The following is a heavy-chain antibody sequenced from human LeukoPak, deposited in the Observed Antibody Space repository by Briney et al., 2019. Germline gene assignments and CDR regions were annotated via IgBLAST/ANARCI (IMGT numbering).Heavy chain of an antibody. CDR2: ISTFNGNT. Sequence: ASVKVSCKASGYTFTSYGITWVRQAPGQGLEWMGWISTFNGNTNYTQKLQGRVTMTTDTSTSTAYMELRSLRSDDTAVHYCARGVPLTGYYPSFDYWGQGTLVTVSS. CDR1: GYTFTSYG. J-gene: IGHJ4*02. D-gene: IGHD3-9*01. CDR3: ARGVPLTGYYPSFDY. V-gene: IGHV1-18*01.